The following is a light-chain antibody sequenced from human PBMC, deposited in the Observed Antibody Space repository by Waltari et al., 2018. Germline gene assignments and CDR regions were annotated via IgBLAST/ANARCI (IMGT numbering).Light chain of an antibody. J-gene: IGKJ4*01. CDR3: QQRSNWPLT. Sequence: EIVLTQSPATLSLSPGERATLSCRASQSVSRSLAWYQQKPGQAPRLLIYDASNRATGIPARFSGGGSGTDFTLTISSLEPEDFAVYYCQQRSNWPLTFVGGTKVEIK. V-gene: IGKV3-11*01. CDR1: QSVSRS. CDR2: DAS.